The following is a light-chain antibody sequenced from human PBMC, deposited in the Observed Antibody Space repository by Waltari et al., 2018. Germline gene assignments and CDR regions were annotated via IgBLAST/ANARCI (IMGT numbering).Light chain of an antibody. J-gene: IGKJ1*01. Sequence: DIVMTQSPDSLAGSLGERATINCKSSQSVLYSSNNMNYFAWYQQKSGQPPKLLIYWAFTRESGVPDRFSGSGSGTDFTLTISSLQSEDAAVYYCQQYYSNPWTFGQGTKVQI. V-gene: IGKV4-1*01. CDR3: QQYYSNPWT. CDR1: QSVLYSSNNMNY. CDR2: WAF.